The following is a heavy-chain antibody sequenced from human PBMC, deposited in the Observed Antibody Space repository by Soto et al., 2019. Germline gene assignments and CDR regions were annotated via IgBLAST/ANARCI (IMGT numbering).Heavy chain of an antibody. CDR3: ARVDAPLITLLREIYDFDY. CDR1: GGSFSGYY. D-gene: IGHD3-10*01. CDR2: INHSGST. Sequence: PSETLSLTCAVYGGSFSGYYCIWIRQPPGKGLEWIGEINHSGSTNYNPSHKSRVTISLDTSKNQFSLNLNSVTAADTAVYYCARVDAPLITLLREIYDFDYWSQGTLVTVSS. V-gene: IGHV4-34*01. J-gene: IGHJ4*02.